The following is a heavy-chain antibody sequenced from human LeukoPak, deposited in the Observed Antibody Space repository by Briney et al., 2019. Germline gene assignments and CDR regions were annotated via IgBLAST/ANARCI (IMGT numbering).Heavy chain of an antibody. V-gene: IGHV1-3*01. Sequence: GGSLRLSCAASGLTFTSYAMHWVRQAPGQRLEWMGWINAGNDNTKYSQKFQGRVTITRDTSASTVYMELSSLRSEDTAVYYCTRGLLWFGELSPPGYWGQGTLVTVSS. CDR1: GLTFTSYA. CDR3: TRGLLWFGELSPPGY. J-gene: IGHJ4*02. D-gene: IGHD3-10*01. CDR2: INAGNDNT.